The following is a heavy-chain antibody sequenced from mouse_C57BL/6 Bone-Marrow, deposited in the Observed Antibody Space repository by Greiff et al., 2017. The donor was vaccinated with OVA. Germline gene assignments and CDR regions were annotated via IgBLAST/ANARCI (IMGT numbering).Heavy chain of an antibody. CDR2: ISDGGSYT. CDR1: GFTFSSYA. CDR3: ARDFPSYSNYGGCAY. J-gene: IGHJ3*01. V-gene: IGHV5-4*01. D-gene: IGHD2-5*01. Sequence: EVQLVESGGGLVKPGGSLKLSCAASGFTFSSYAMSWVRQTPEKRLEWVATISDGGSYTYYPDNVKGRFTISRDNAKNNLYLQMSQLKSEDTAMYYCARDFPSYSNYGGCAYWGQGTLVTVSA.